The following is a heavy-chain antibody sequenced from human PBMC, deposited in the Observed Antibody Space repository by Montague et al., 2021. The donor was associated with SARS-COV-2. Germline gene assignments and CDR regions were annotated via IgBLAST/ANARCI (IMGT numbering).Heavy chain of an antibody. CDR2: IHYSGIT. J-gene: IGHJ4*02. CDR1: GDSISSGYFY. CDR3: ARHLAISGPAAVSDY. V-gene: IGHV4-39*01. Sequence: ETLSLTCTVSGDSISSGYFYWGWIRQPPGKGLERVGTIHYSGITYYNPSLKSRVTISVGTSRNQFSLKLSSVTAADTAIYYCARHLAISGPAAVSDYWGQGTLVTVSS. D-gene: IGHD2-2*01.